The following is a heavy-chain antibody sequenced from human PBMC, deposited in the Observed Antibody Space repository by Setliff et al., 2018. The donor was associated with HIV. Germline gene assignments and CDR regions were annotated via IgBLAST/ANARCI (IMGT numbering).Heavy chain of an antibody. D-gene: IGHD6-19*01. V-gene: IGHV4-59*12. Sequence: KPSETLSLTCTVSGDSISNYYWSWIRQPPGKGLEWIGHIYYSGSTDYNPSLTSRVIISVDPSKNQFTLMLNSVTAADTAVYYCASQPYNSGWFGGWFDPWGQGTPVTVSS. J-gene: IGHJ5*02. CDR3: ASQPYNSGWFGGWFDP. CDR1: GDSISNYY. CDR2: IYYSGST.